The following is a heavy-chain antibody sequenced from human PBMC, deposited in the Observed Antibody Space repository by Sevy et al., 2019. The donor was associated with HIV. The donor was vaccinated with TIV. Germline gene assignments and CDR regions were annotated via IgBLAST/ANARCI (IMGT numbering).Heavy chain of an antibody. CDR1: GFTFSKYS. Sequence: GGSLRLSCAASGFTFSKYSMSWVRQPPGKGLEWVSTLSFGCGEINYADSVKGRFTISRDNSKGSVYLKMNNLGPEDTAVYYCAREGCTKPHDYWGQGTLVTVSS. CDR3: AREGCTKPHDY. J-gene: IGHJ4*02. CDR2: LSFGCGEI. D-gene: IGHD2-8*01. V-gene: IGHV3-23*01.